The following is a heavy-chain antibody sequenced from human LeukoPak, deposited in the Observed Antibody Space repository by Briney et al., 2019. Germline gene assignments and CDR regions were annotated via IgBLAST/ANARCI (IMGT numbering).Heavy chain of an antibody. CDR1: GGSISSYY. Sequence: SETLSLTCTVSGGSISSYYWSWIRQPPGKGLEWIGEINHSGSTNYNPSLKSRVTISVDTSKNQFSLKLSSVTAADTAVYYCARGVVDLVGATTDFDYWGQGTLGTVSS. CDR3: ARGVVDLVGATTDFDY. D-gene: IGHD1-26*01. CDR2: INHSGST. V-gene: IGHV4-34*01. J-gene: IGHJ4*02.